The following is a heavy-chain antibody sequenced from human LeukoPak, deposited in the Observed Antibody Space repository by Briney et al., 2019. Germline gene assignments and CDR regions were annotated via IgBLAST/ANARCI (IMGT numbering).Heavy chain of an antibody. D-gene: IGHD3-16*01. Sequence: SETLSLTCTVSGGSISSYYWSWIRQPPGKGLEWIGYIYCSGSTNYNPSLKSRVTISVDTSKNQFSLKLSSVTAADTAVYYCARDSSGWYGGGYFDLWGRGTLVTVSS. CDR3: ARDSSGWYGGGYFDL. V-gene: IGHV4-59*01. J-gene: IGHJ2*01. CDR1: GGSISSYY. CDR2: IYCSGST.